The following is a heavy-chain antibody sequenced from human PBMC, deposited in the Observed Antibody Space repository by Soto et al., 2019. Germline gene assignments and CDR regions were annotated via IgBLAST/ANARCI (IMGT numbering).Heavy chain of an antibody. CDR2: IYYSGST. V-gene: IGHV4-31*03. J-gene: IGHJ6*02. CDR3: ASLVREMVRGATYYYYGMDV. Sequence: PSETLSLTCTVSGGSISSGGYYWSWIRQHPGKGLEWIGYIYYSGSTYYNPSLKSRVTISVDTSKNQFSLKLSSVTAADTAVYYCASLVREMVRGATYYYYGMDVWGQGTTVTVSS. CDR1: GGSISSGGYY. D-gene: IGHD3-10*01.